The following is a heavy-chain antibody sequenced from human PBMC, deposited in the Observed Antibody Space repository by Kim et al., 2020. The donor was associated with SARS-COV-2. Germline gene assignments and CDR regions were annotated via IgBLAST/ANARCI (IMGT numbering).Heavy chain of an antibody. V-gene: IGHV3-23*01. CDR2: TSGGGDIT. CDR1: GFTFTIYA. J-gene: IGHJ6*02. Sequence: GGSLRLSCAASGFTFTIYAMSWVRQAPGKGLEWVSTTSGGGDITYYADSVKGRFTISRDNSKNTLYLQMNSLRAEDTAIYYCAKNLFRGVHYYGMDVWGQGTTVTVSS. D-gene: IGHD3-10*01. CDR3: AKNLFRGVHYYGMDV.